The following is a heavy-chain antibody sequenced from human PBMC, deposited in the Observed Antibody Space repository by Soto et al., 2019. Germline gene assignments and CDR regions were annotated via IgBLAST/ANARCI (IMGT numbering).Heavy chain of an antibody. Sequence: SETLSLTCTVSGGSISSGGYYWSWIRQHPGEGLEWIGYSYDSGITYYNPSLKSRVTISVDTSKNQFSLKVSSMTAADTAVYYCARGLRGAAAGTGSDYWAQGTLVTVSS. CDR2: SYDSGIT. J-gene: IGHJ4*02. CDR3: ARGLRGAAAGTGSDY. D-gene: IGHD6-13*01. V-gene: IGHV4-31*03. CDR1: GGSISSGGYY.